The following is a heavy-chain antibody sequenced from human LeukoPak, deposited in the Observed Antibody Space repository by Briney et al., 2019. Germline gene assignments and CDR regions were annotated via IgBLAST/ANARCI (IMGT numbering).Heavy chain of an antibody. Sequence: GGSLRLSCVASGFIFSSFSMHWVRQAPGNGLEWVAVISHDGSHKSYADSVRGRFTISRDNSKNTLSLQMNTLRPEDTALFYCARGPNRLADYGGDYFDHWGQGTLVTVSS. V-gene: IGHV3-30*04. CDR1: GFIFSSFS. CDR2: ISHDGSHK. CDR3: ARGPNRLADYGGDYFDH. J-gene: IGHJ4*02. D-gene: IGHD4-23*01.